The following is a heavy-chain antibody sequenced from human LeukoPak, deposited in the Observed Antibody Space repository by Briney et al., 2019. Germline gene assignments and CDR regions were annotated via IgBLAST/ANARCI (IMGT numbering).Heavy chain of an antibody. Sequence: SETLSLTCTVSGGSISSYYWSWIRQPPGKGLEWIGYIYTSGSTNYNPSLKSRVTISVDTSKNQFSLKLSSVTAADTAVYYCARSRGSGPRYYYYYMDVWGKGTTVTVSS. CDR2: IYTSGST. V-gene: IGHV4-4*09. CDR1: GGSISSYY. D-gene: IGHD2-15*01. J-gene: IGHJ6*03. CDR3: ARSRGSGPRYYYYYMDV.